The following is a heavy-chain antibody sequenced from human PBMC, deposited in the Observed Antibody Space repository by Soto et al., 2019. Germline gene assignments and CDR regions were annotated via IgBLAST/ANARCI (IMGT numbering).Heavy chain of an antibody. CDR1: GGSFSGYY. D-gene: IGHD3-9*01. CDR3: ARDTHYDILTGYYTEYNWFDP. V-gene: IGHV4-34*01. CDR2: INHSGST. J-gene: IGHJ5*02. Sequence: SETLSLTCAVYGGSFSGYYWSWIRQPPGKGLEWIGEINHSGSTNYNPSLKSRVTISVDTSKNQFSLKLSSVTAADTAVYYCARDTHYDILTGYYTEYNWFDPRGQGTLVTVSS.